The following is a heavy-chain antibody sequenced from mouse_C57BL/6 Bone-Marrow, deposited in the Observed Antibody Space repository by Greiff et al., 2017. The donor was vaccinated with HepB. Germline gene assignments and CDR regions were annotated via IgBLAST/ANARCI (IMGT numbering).Heavy chain of an antibody. CDR1: GYTFTDYY. J-gene: IGHJ2*01. D-gene: IGHD2-5*01. CDR3: ARAYYSNYDY. Sequence: VKLVESGAELVRPGASVKLSCKASGYTFTDYYINWVKQRPGQGLEWIARIYPGSGNTYYNEKFKGKATLTAEKSSSTAYMQLSSLTSEDSAVYFCARAYYSNYDYWGQGTTLTVSS. V-gene: IGHV1-76*01. CDR2: IYPGSGNT.